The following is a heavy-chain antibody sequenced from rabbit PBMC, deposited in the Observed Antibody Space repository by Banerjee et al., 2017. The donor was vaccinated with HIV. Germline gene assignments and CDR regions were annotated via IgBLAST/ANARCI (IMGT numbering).Heavy chain of an antibody. CDR1: GFSYSGGYD. J-gene: IGHJ6*01. D-gene: IGHD8-1*01. Sequence: QSLEESGGGLVKPGGTLTLTCKASGFSYSGGYDMCWVRQAPGKGLEWIGYVYTGSGVTWYADWVNGRFTISKASSTTVTLKLNSLTAADTATYFCARGHAGSSWGLDLWGPGTLVTVS. CDR3: ARGHAGSSWGLDL. CDR2: VYTGSGVT. V-gene: IGHV1S40*01.